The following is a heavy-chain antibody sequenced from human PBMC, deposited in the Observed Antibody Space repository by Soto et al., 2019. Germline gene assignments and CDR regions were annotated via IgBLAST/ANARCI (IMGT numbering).Heavy chain of an antibody. CDR3: ARVPNYYGSGRSRAFDI. CDR1: GGSISSGGYY. V-gene: IGHV4-31*03. Sequence: SETLSLTCTVSGGSISSGGYYWSWIRQHPGKGLEWIGYIYYSGSTYYNPSLKSRVTISVDTSKNQFSLKLSSVTAADTAVYYCARVPNYYGSGRSRAFDIWGQGTMVTVSS. D-gene: IGHD3-10*01. J-gene: IGHJ3*02. CDR2: IYYSGST.